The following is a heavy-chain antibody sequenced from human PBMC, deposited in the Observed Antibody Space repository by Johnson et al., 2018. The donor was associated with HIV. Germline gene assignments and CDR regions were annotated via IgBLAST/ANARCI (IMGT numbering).Heavy chain of an antibody. Sequence: QMMLVESGGGVVQPGRSLRLSCAASGFTFSSYGMHWVRQAPGKGLEWVAFIRYDGSNKYYADSVKGRFTISRDNSKNTLYLQMNSLRAEDTAVYYCARVRPYNWNDVHAFDIWGQGTMVTVSS. CDR2: IRYDGSNK. J-gene: IGHJ3*02. CDR1: GFTFSSYG. V-gene: IGHV3-30*02. D-gene: IGHD1-20*01. CDR3: ARVRPYNWNDVHAFDI.